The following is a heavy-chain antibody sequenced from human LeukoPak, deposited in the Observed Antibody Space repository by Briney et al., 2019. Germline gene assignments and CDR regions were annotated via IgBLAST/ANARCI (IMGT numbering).Heavy chain of an antibody. CDR2: ISGSGGST. D-gene: IGHD6-19*01. Sequence: GGSLRLSCAASGFTFNSYVMNWVRQAPGKELEWVSGISGSGGSTYYADSVKGRFTISRDNSKNTLYLQMNSLRAEDTAVYYCARAMAPPRAEYFQHWGQGTLVTVSS. J-gene: IGHJ1*01. V-gene: IGHV3-23*01. CDR1: GFTFNSYV. CDR3: ARAMAPPRAEYFQH.